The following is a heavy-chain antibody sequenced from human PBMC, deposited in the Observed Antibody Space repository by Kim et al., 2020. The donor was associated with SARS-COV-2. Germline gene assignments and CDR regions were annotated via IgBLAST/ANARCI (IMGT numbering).Heavy chain of an antibody. CDR2: ISGSGGST. V-gene: IGHV3-23*01. J-gene: IGHJ3*02. Sequence: GGSLRLSCAASGFTFSSYAMSWVRQAPGKGLEWVSAISGSGGSTYYADSVKGRFTISRDNSKNTLYLQMNSLRAEDTAVYYCAKDAPTTYYDFWSWDDGAFDIWGQGTMVSVSS. CDR1: GFTFSSYA. CDR3: AKDAPTTYYDFWSWDDGAFDI. D-gene: IGHD3-3*01.